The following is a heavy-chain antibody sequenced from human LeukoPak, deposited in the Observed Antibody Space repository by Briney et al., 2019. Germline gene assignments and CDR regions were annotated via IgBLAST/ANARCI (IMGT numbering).Heavy chain of an antibody. Sequence: GGSLRLSCAASGFTFSSYAMNWVRQAPGKGLEWVSGISGSGGSTYYADSVKGRLTISRDNSKNTLYLQMNSLRAEDTAVYYCAKDTELLWGGELLGDFDIWGQGTMVTVS. CDR1: GFTFSSYA. J-gene: IGHJ3*02. CDR2: ISGSGGST. V-gene: IGHV3-23*01. D-gene: IGHD3-10*01. CDR3: AKDTELLWGGELLGDFDI.